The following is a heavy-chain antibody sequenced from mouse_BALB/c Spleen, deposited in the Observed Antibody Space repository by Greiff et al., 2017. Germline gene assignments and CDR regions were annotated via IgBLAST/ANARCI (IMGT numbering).Heavy chain of an antibody. CDR3: ARNYGSSRNWFAY. V-gene: IGHV1-7*01. CDR1: GYTFTSYW. D-gene: IGHD1-1*01. Sequence: VQLQQSGAELAKPGASVKMSCKASGYTFTSYWMHWVKQRPGQGLEWIGYINPSTGYTEYNQKFKDKATLTADKSSSTAYMQLSSLTSEDSAVYYCARNYGSSRNWFAYWGQGTLVTVSA. J-gene: IGHJ3*01. CDR2: INPSTGYT.